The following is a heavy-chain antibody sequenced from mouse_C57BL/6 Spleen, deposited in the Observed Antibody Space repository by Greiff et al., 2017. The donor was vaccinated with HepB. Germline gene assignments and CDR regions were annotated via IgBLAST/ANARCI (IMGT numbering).Heavy chain of an antibody. Sequence: VQLQQSGAELVKPGASVKISCKASGYAFSSYWMNWVKQRPGKGLEWIGQIYPGDGDTNYNGKFKGKATLTADKSSSTAYMQLSSLTSEDSAVYFCAREGLRRGVYYAMDYWGQGTSVTVSS. CDR2: IYPGDGDT. CDR3: AREGLRRGVYYAMDY. D-gene: IGHD2-2*01. CDR1: GYAFSSYW. V-gene: IGHV1-80*01. J-gene: IGHJ4*01.